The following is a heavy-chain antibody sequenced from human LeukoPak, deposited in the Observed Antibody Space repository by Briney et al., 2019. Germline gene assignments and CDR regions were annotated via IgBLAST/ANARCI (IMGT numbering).Heavy chain of an antibody. CDR3: ARPYGSGPIYEHDAFDI. Sequence: AGSLRLSCAGSGFAFGTYAMSWVRQAPGKGLEWVSYISSSSSTIYYADSVKGRFTISRDNAKNSLYLQMNSLRAEDTAVYYCARPYGSGPIYEHDAFDIWGQGTMVTVSS. J-gene: IGHJ3*02. CDR2: ISSSSSTI. V-gene: IGHV3-48*01. CDR1: GFAFGTYA. D-gene: IGHD3-10*01.